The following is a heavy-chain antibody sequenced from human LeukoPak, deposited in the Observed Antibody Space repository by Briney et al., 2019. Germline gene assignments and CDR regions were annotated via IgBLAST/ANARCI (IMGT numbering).Heavy chain of an antibody. V-gene: IGHV4-4*02. J-gene: IGHJ4*02. Sequence: PSGTLSLTCAVSGVSISSSNWWSWVRQTPGKGLAWIGEIYHRGSTNYSPSLRSRVTISVDKSKNQFSLKLSSVTAADTAVYYCARSYDSGGYLFDYWGQGTLVTVSS. CDR1: GVSISSSNW. CDR2: IYHRGST. CDR3: ARSYDSGGYLFDY. D-gene: IGHD3-22*01.